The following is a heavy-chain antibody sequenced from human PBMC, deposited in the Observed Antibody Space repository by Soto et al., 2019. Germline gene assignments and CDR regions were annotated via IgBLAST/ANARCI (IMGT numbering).Heavy chain of an antibody. CDR3: ARDGGRGMTTVEDGTRADAFDI. V-gene: IGHV3-48*01. Sequence: GGSLRLSCAASGFTFSSYSMNWVRQAPGKGLEWVSYISRSSSTIYYADSVKGRFTISRDNAKNSLYLQMNSLRAEDTAVYYCARDGGRGMTTVEDGTRADAFDIWGQGTMVTVSS. CDR1: GFTFSSYS. D-gene: IGHD4-17*01. J-gene: IGHJ3*02. CDR2: ISRSSSTI.